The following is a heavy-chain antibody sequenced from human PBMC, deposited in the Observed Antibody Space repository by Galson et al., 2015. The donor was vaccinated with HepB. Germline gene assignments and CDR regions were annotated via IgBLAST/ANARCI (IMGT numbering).Heavy chain of an antibody. CDR1: GLTFSNYA. D-gene: IGHD5-18*01. J-gene: IGHJ4*02. V-gene: IGHV3-23*01. CDR3: AKVQGNTAGGRGNYFDY. Sequence: SLRLSCAASGLTFSNYAMSWVRQAPGKGLQWVSAISVIGGSTYYADSVKGRFTISRDNSKNTLYLQMNSLGAEDTALYYCAKVQGNTAGGRGNYFDYWGRGTLVTVSS. CDR2: ISVIGGST.